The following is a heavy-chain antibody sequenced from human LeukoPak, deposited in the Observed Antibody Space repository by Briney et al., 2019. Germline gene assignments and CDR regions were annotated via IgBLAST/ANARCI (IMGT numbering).Heavy chain of an antibody. D-gene: IGHD5-18*01. V-gene: IGHV4-59*01. CDR1: GGSISSYY. J-gene: IGHJ4*02. CDR3: GYGLLLNPYHGDF. CDR2: IYYSGST. Sequence: PSETLSLTCTVSGGSISSYYWSWIRHRPGKGLEWVGYIYYSGSTNYNPSLKSRVTISVDTAKNQFYLKLSCVTSAYTAVHSWGYGLLLNPYHGDFWGRGTLVTVSS.